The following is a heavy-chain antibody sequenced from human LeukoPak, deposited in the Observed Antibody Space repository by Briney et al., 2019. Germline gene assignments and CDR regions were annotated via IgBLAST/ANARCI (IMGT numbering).Heavy chain of an antibody. D-gene: IGHD3-22*01. J-gene: IGHJ4*02. CDR2: IIPIFGTA. Sequence: RRASVKVSCKASGGTFSSYAISWVRQAPGQGLEWMGGIIPIFGTANYAQKFQGRVTITADESTSTAYMGLSSLRSEDTAVYYCAVEYDSSGYYSDYWGQGTLVTVSS. CDR3: AVEYDSSGYYSDY. V-gene: IGHV1-69*01. CDR1: GGTFSSYA.